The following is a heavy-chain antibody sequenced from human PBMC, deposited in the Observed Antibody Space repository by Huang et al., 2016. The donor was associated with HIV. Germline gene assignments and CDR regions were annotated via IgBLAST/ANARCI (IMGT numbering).Heavy chain of an antibody. Sequence: EVQLVESGGGLVQPGTSLRLSCAASGFTFGDFNMNWVRRAPGKGLEWISYIISSSNSKLYADSVKGRFTISRDNARNSLYLQLKSLRVEDTAVYYCARESCSGGTCYLFDFWGQGVLVTVSS. CDR1: GFTFGDFN. CDR3: ARESCSGGTCYLFDF. V-gene: IGHV3-48*04. CDR2: IISSSNSK. J-gene: IGHJ4*02. D-gene: IGHD2-15*01.